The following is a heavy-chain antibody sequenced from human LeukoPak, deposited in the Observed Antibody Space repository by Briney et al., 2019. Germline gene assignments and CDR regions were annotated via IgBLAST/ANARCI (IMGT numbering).Heavy chain of an antibody. V-gene: IGHV4-39*01. Sequence: SETLSLTCTVSGGSVSNTNYYWAWIRQPPGKGLEWIGSVSHSGSTYYNPSLKTRVSTSVDTSNNQFSLNLSSVIAADTAVYYCARKVVRGVICWFGAWGQGTLVTVSS. CDR2: VSHSGST. J-gene: IGHJ5*02. D-gene: IGHD3-10*01. CDR1: GGSVSNTNYY. CDR3: ARKVVRGVICWFGA.